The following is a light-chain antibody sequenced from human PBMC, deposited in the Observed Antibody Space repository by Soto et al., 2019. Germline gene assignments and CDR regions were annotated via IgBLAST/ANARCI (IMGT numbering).Light chain of an antibody. CDR3: QHYNSCSLA. Sequence: DIQMTQSPATLSVSVGDRVTISCRASQSIDNYLAWYQQKPGQPPKLLIYKASTIDSGIPARFSGSQSGTEFTLTISSLLSEDFAAYSCQHYNSCSLAFGGGTKVDIK. CDR2: KAS. CDR1: QSIDNY. J-gene: IGKJ4*02. V-gene: IGKV1-5*03.